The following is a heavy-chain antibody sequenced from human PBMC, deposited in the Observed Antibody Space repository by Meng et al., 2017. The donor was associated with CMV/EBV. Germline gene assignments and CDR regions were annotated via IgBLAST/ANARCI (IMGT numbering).Heavy chain of an antibody. Sequence: ASVQVSCKASCYTFTSYGISWVRQAPGQGLVWMGWIRAYNGNTNYAQKLQGRVTMTTDTSTSTDYMELRSLRSDDTAVYYCARDESWEDFGVVIPLGYWGQGTLVTVSS. J-gene: IGHJ4*02. D-gene: IGHD3-3*01. V-gene: IGHV1-18*01. CDR2: IRAYNGNT. CDR3: ARDESWEDFGVVIPLGY. CDR1: CYTFTSYG.